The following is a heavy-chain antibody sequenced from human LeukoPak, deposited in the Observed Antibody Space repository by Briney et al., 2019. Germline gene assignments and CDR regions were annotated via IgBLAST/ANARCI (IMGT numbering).Heavy chain of an antibody. Sequence: SETLSLTCTVSGGSISSYYWSWIRQPPGKGLEWIGYIYYSGSTNYNPSLKSRVTISVDTSKNQFSLKLSSVTAADTAVYYCARVAVGATANFDYWGQGTLVTVSS. V-gene: IGHV4-59*01. D-gene: IGHD1-26*01. J-gene: IGHJ4*02. CDR1: GGSISSYY. CDR3: ARVAVGATANFDY. CDR2: IYYSGST.